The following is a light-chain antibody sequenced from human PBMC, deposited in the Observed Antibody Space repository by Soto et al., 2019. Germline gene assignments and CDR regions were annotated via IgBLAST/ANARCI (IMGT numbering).Light chain of an antibody. V-gene: IGLV2-23*02. Sequence: QSALTQPASVSGSPGQSITISCAGTSSDVGRYTYVSWYQQHPGKAPKLMIYEVSKRPSGVSNRFSGSKSGNTASLTISGLQAEDEADYYCCSYAGSRYVFGTGTKVTVL. CDR2: EVS. CDR3: CSYAGSRYV. CDR1: SSDVGRYTY. J-gene: IGLJ1*01.